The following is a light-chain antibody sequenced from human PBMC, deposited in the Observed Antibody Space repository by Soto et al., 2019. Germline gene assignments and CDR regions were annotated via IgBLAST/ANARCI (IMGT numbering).Light chain of an antibody. J-gene: IGKJ5*01. CDR2: DAS. Sequence: EIVSTQSPVTLSLSPGERATLSCRASQSVSNQLAWYQQKPGQAPRLLIYDASRRVTGIPPRFSGSGSGTEFTLTISSLQSEDFAVYYCQQYNNWPVTFGQGTRLEIK. V-gene: IGKV3D-15*01. CDR3: QQYNNWPVT. CDR1: QSVSNQ.